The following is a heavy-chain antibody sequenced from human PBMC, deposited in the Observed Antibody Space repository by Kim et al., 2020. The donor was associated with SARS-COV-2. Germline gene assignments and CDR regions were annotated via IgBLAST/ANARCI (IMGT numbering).Heavy chain of an antibody. V-gene: IGHV3-33*01. CDR3: ARDLSGGSGSYRLDRYFDL. Sequence: GGSLRLSCAASGFTFSSYGMHWVRQAPGKGLEWVAVIWYDGSNKYYADSVKGRFTISRDNSKNTLYLQMNSLRAEDTAVYYCARDLSGGSGSYRLDRYFDLWGRGTLVTVSS. CDR2: IWYDGSNK. CDR1: GFTFSSYG. J-gene: IGHJ2*01. D-gene: IGHD1-26*01.